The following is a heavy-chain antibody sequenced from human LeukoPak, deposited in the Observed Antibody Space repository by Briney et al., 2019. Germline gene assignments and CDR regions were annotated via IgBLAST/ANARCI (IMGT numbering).Heavy chain of an antibody. Sequence: SETLSLTCAVSGGSISSSNWWSWVRQPPGKGLEWIGEINHSGSTNYNPSLKSRVTISVDTSKNQFFLSLSSVTAADTALYYCARGTPLGKQQLPFDHWGQGTLVTVSS. D-gene: IGHD6-13*01. V-gene: IGHV4-4*02. CDR2: INHSGST. CDR3: ARGTPLGKQQLPFDH. CDR1: GGSISSSNW. J-gene: IGHJ4*02.